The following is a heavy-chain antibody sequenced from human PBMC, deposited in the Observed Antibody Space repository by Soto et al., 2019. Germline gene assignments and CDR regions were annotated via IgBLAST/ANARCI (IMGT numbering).Heavy chain of an antibody. CDR2: ISYDGSNK. CDR3: AREVGQQWLAEGFDY. D-gene: IGHD6-19*01. CDR1: GFTFSSYA. J-gene: IGHJ4*02. Sequence: GGSLRLSCAASGFTFSSYAMHWVRQAPGKGLEWVAVISYDGSNKYYADSVKGRFTISRDNSKNTLYLQMNSLRAEDTAVYYCAREVGQQWLAEGFDYWGQGTLVTVSS. V-gene: IGHV3-30-3*01.